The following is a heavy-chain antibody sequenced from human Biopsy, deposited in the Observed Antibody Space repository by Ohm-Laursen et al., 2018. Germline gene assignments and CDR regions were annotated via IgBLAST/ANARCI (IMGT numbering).Heavy chain of an antibody. V-gene: IGHV1-2*02. CDR1: AYTLTDYY. D-gene: IGHD6-13*01. J-gene: IGHJ3*02. CDR3: ARVGFSSTWPPDRHDAFDI. Sequence: ASAKVSCKASAYTLTDYYLHWVRQAPGQGLEWMGWINPDSGGTNYAQKFQGRVTMTRDTSISTVQMELSSLRSDDTAVYYCARVGFSSTWPPDRHDAFDIWGQGTMVTVSS. CDR2: INPDSGGT.